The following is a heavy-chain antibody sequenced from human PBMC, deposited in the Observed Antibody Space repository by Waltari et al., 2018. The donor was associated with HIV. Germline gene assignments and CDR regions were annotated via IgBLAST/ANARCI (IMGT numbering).Heavy chain of an antibody. J-gene: IGHJ3*02. D-gene: IGHD3-9*01. CDR1: GFTFSSYW. CDR2: IKQDGSEK. CDR3: ASDDILTGPHAFDI. Sequence: EVQLVESGGGLVQPGGSLRLSCAASGFTFSSYWMSWVRQAPGKGLEWVANIKQDGSEKYYVDSVKGRFTISRDNAKNSLYLQMNSLRAEDTAVYYCASDDILTGPHAFDIWGQGTMVTVSS. V-gene: IGHV3-7*01.